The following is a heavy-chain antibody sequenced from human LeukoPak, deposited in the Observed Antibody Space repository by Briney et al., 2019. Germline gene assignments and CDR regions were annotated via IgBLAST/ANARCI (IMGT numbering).Heavy chain of an antibody. D-gene: IGHD1-14*01. CDR1: GFTFSSHW. J-gene: IGHJ4*02. V-gene: IGHV3-7*01. CDR3: ARDSYRALEY. CDR2: INQDGSEK. Sequence: SGRSLRLSCAASGFTFSSHWMNWVRQAPGKGLEWVAHINQDGSEKYYVDSVKGRFTISRDNAKNSLYLQMNSLRAEDTAVYYCARDSYRALEYWGQGTVVTVSS.